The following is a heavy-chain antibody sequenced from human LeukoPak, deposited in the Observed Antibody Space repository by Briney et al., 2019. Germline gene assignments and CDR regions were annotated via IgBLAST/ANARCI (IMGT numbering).Heavy chain of an antibody. CDR2: IKEDGSER. V-gene: IGHV3-7*01. D-gene: IGHD3/OR15-3a*01. CDR3: ARDKDWAFDY. CDR1: AFIFSGHW. J-gene: IGHJ4*02. Sequence: PGGSLRLSCEGSAFIFSGHWMNWVRQTPGKGLEWVASIKEDGSERQYVDSVKGRFSISRDTAKNSLYLQMNSLRAEDTAVYFCARDKDWAFDYWGQGTLVTVSS.